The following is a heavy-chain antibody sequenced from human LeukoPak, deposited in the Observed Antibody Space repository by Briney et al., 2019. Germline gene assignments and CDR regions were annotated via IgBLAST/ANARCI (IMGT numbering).Heavy chain of an antibody. Sequence: SVKVSCKASGGTFSSYAISWVRQAPGQGLELMGGIIPIFGTANYAQKFQGRVTITTDESTRTAHMELSSLRSEDKAVYYCAREPVVSGYYFYFDYWGQGTMVTVSS. CDR1: GGTFSSYA. CDR2: IIPIFGTA. CDR3: AREPVVSGYYFYFDY. V-gene: IGHV1-69*05. J-gene: IGHJ4*02. D-gene: IGHD3-22*01.